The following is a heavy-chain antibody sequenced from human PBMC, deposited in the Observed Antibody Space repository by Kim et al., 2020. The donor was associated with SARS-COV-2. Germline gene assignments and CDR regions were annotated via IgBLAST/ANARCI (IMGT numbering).Heavy chain of an antibody. J-gene: IGHJ4*02. CDR3: ANGGEYSSPRLAD. D-gene: IGHD6-6*01. Sequence: YAQKFQGRVTMTRDTSISTAYMELSRLRSDDTAVYYCANGGEYSSPRLADWGQGTLVTVSS. V-gene: IGHV1-2*02.